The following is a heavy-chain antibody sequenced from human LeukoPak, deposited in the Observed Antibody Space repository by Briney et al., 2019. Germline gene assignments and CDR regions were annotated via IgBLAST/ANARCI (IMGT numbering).Heavy chain of an antibody. CDR3: AELGITMIGGV. CDR1: GFTVSSNY. J-gene: IGHJ6*04. Sequence: LTGGSLRLSCAASGFTVSSNYMSWVRQAPGKGLEWVSVIYSGGTIYYADSVKGRFTISRDNAKNSLYLQMNSLRAEDTAVYYCAELGITMIGGVWGKGTTVTISS. CDR2: IYSGGTI. D-gene: IGHD3-10*02. V-gene: IGHV3-53*01.